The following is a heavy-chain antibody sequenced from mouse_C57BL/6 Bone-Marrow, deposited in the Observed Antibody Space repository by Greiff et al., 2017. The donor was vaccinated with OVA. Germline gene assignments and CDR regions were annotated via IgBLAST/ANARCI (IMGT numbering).Heavy chain of an antibody. CDR1: GYTFTSYW. Sequence: QVQLQQPGAELVRPGSSVKLSCKASGYTFTSYWMHWVKQRPIQGLEWIGNIDPSDSETHYNQKFKDKATLTVDKSSSTAYMQLSSLTSEDSAVDYCAREGGSRDWYFDVWGTGTTVTVSS. D-gene: IGHD1-1*01. CDR3: AREGGSRDWYFDV. V-gene: IGHV1-52*01. CDR2: IDPSDSET. J-gene: IGHJ1*03.